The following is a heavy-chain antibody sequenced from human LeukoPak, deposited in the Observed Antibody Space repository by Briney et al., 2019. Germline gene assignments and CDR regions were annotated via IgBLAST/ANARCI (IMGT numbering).Heavy chain of an antibody. CDR3: ARQSHYMVRGVAHY. V-gene: IGHV3-48*01. J-gene: IGHJ4*02. CDR2: ISSSSSTI. CDR1: GFTFSSYS. Sequence: PGGSLRLSCAASGFTFSSYSMNWVRQAPGKGLEWVSYISSSSSTIYYADSVKGRFTISRDNAKNSLYLQMNSLRAEDTAVYYSARQSHYMVRGVAHYWGQGTLVTVSS. D-gene: IGHD3-10*01.